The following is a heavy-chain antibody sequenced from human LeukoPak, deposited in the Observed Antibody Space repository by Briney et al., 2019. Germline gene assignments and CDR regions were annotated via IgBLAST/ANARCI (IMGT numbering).Heavy chain of an antibody. CDR1: GFTFSTHW. V-gene: IGHV3-7*04. J-gene: IGHJ3*01. CDR3: ARGGFYTDPDAFDV. CDR2: IKQDGSEK. D-gene: IGHD2/OR15-2a*01. Sequence: PGRSLRLSCAASGFTFSTHWMSWVRQAPGKGLEWVANIKQDGSEKYYVDSVKGRFTISRDNTKNSLSLQMNSLRVEDTAVYYCARGGFYTDPDAFDVWGQGTMVTVSS.